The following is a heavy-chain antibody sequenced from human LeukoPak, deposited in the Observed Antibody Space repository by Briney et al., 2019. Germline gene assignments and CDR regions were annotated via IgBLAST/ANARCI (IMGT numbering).Heavy chain of an antibody. Sequence: SETLSLTCTVSGVSISSYYWSWIRQPPGKGVEWIGYIYYSGSTNYNPSLKSRVTISVDTSKNQFSLRLSSVTAADTAVYYCAREENYYDSSGYSYFDYWGQGTLVTVSS. D-gene: IGHD3-22*01. J-gene: IGHJ4*02. CDR2: IYYSGST. V-gene: IGHV4-59*01. CDR1: GVSISSYY. CDR3: AREENYYDSSGYSYFDY.